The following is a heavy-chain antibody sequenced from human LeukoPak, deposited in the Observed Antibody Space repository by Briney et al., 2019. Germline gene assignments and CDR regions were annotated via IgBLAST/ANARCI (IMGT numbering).Heavy chain of an antibody. D-gene: IGHD2-2*01. CDR2: ISYDGSNK. CDR1: GFTFSSYA. J-gene: IGHJ6*03. Sequence: GGSLRLSCAASGFTFSSYAMHWVRQAPGKGLEWVAVISYDGSNKYYADSVKGRFTISRDNSKNTLYLQMNSLRAEDTAVYYCARVVVPATIEDYYYYMDVWGKGTTVTVSS. V-gene: IGHV3-30-3*01. CDR3: ARVVVPATIEDYYYYMDV.